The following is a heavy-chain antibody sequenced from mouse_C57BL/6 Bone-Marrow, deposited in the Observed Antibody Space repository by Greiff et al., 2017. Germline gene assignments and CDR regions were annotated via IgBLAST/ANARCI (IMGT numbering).Heavy chain of an antibody. Sequence: EVQLQQSGPELVKPGASVQISCQASGYSFTDYNMNWVKQSNGKSLEWIGVINPNYGTTSYNQKFKGKATLTVYQSSSTAYMQLNSLASEDSAVYYCAKGIYYGILYYFDYWGQGTTLTVSS. J-gene: IGHJ2*01. CDR3: AKGIYYGILYYFDY. V-gene: IGHV1-39*01. D-gene: IGHD2-1*01. CDR1: GYSFTDYN. CDR2: INPNYGTT.